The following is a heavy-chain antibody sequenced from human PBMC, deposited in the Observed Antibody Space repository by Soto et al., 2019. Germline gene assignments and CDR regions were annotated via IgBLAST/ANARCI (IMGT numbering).Heavy chain of an antibody. CDR2: IYHSGNI. Sequence: PSETLSLTCGVSGYSISSGYYWGWIRQPPGKGLEWIGSIYHSGNIYYNPSLKRRVTISVDTAKNQFSLKLSSVTAADTAVYYCARATYYYDSSGYSEEGWFDPWSQGTQVTVSS. CDR3: ARATYYYDSSGYSEEGWFDP. CDR1: GYSISSGYY. J-gene: IGHJ5*02. D-gene: IGHD3-22*01. V-gene: IGHV4-38-2*01.